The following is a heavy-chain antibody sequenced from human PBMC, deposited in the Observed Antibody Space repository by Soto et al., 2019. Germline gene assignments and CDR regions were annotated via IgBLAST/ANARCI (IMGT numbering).Heavy chain of an antibody. CDR2: IYYSGST. D-gene: IGHD3-16*01. Sequence: SETLSLTCTVSGGSISSYYWSWIRQPPGKGLEWIGYIYYSGSTNYNPSLKSRVTISVDTSKNQFSLKLSSVTAADTAVYYCGRVRRWFDPWGQGTLVTVSS. CDR3: GRVRRWFDP. J-gene: IGHJ5*02. V-gene: IGHV4-59*01. CDR1: GGSISSYY.